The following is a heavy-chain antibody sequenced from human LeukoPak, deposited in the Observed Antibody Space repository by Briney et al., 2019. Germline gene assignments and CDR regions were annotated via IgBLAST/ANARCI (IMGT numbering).Heavy chain of an antibody. V-gene: IGHV1-69*04. Sequence: SVKVSCKASGGTFSSYAIGWVRQAPGQGLEWMGRIIPILGIANYAQKFQGRVTITADKSTSTAYMELSSLRSEDTAVYYCARDTHQWLLRLDYWGQGTLVTVSS. J-gene: IGHJ4*02. CDR3: ARDTHQWLLRLDY. CDR2: IIPILGIA. D-gene: IGHD6-19*01. CDR1: GGTFSSYA.